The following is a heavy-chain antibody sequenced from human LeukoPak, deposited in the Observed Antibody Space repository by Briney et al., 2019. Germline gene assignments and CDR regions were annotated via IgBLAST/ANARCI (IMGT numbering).Heavy chain of an antibody. CDR3: VKARMPHCGTDCLES. J-gene: IGHJ4*02. D-gene: IGHD2-21*02. V-gene: IGHV3-23*01. CDR2: SGDSDGST. Sequence: GGSLRLSCAASGFTFSGSGMSWVRQAPGKGLEWISSSGDSDGSTYYADSLKGRFTISRDNSKNTLYLQMNSLRAEDTAVYYCVKARMPHCGTDCLESWGQGTLVTVSS. CDR1: GFTFSGSG.